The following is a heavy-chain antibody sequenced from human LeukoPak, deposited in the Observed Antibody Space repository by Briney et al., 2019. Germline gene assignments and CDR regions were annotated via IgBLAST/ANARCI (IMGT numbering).Heavy chain of an antibody. CDR1: GGTFSSYA. Sequence: ASVKVSSKASGGTFSSYAISWVRQPPGQGLEWMGRIIPIFGTANYAQKFQGRVTITTDESTSTAYTELSSLRSEDTAVYYCARLSSSSWYRWFDPWGQGTLVTVSS. CDR2: IIPIFGTA. V-gene: IGHV1-69*05. J-gene: IGHJ5*02. D-gene: IGHD6-13*01. CDR3: ARLSSSSWYRWFDP.